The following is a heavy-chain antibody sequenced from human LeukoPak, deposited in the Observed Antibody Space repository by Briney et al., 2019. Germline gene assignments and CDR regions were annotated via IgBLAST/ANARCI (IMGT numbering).Heavy chain of an antibody. CDR2: INPNSGGT. CDR1: GYTFTGYY. CDR3: ARAGYSSGWFRPEFDY. V-gene: IGHV1-2*02. Sequence: GASVKVSCKASGYTFTGYYMHWVRQAPGQGLEWMGWINPNSGGTNYAQKFQGRVTMTRDTSISTACMELSRLRSDDTAVYYCARAGYSSGWFRPEFDYWGQGTLVTVSS. D-gene: IGHD6-19*01. J-gene: IGHJ4*02.